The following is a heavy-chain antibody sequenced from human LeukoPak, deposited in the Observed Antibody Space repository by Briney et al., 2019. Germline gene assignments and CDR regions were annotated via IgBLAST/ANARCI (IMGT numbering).Heavy chain of an antibody. D-gene: IGHD3-10*01. J-gene: IGHJ4*02. CDR2: ISSSSSYI. V-gene: IGHV3-21*01. Sequence: GWSLRLSCAASGFTFSSYSMNWVRQAPGKGLEWVSSISSSSSYIYYADSVKGRFTISRDNAKNSLYLQMNSLRAEDTAVYYCARSAAGVMVRGVTTYQGDYWGQGTLVTVSS. CDR1: GFTFSSYS. CDR3: ARSAAGVMVRGVTTYQGDY.